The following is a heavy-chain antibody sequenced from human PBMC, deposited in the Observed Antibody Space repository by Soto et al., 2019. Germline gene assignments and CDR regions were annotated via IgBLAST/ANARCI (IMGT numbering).Heavy chain of an antibody. D-gene: IGHD3-22*01. Sequence: SVKVSCKASGGTFSSYAISWVRQAPGQGLEWMGGIIPIFGTANYAQKFQGRVTITADESTSTAYMELSSLRSEDTAVYYCAKDRVPNDSSGYYSMLLDHWGQGTLVTVSS. CDR3: AKDRVPNDSSGYYSMLLDH. V-gene: IGHV1-69*13. CDR2: IIPIFGTA. CDR1: GGTFSSYA. J-gene: IGHJ4*02.